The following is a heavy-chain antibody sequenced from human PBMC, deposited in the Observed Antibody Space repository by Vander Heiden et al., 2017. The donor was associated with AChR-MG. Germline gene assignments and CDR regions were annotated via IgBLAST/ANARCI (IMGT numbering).Heavy chain of an antibody. Sequence: QVQLVESGGGVVQPGRSLSLPCAAPGFTFSSYGMHWVRQAPGKGLEWVAVIWYDGSNKYYADSVKGRFTISRDNSKNTLYLQMNSLRAEDTAVYYCARETRGGSSWYEYYYMDVWGKGTTVTVSS. CDR3: ARETRGGSSWYEYYYMDV. D-gene: IGHD6-13*01. V-gene: IGHV3-33*01. CDR1: GFTFSSYG. CDR2: IWYDGSNK. J-gene: IGHJ6*03.